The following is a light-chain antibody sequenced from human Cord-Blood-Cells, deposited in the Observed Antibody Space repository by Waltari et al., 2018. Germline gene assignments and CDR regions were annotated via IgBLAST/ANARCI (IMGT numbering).Light chain of an antibody. CDR1: QSISSD. V-gene: IGKV1-39*01. CDR3: QQSYSTPPWT. J-gene: IGKJ1*01. Sequence: DIQMTQFLSSLSASVGDRVTITCRASQSISSDLNWYQQKPGKAPKLLIYAASSLQSGVPSRFSGSGSGTDFTLTISSLQPEDFATYYCQQSYSTPPWTFGQGTKVEIK. CDR2: AAS.